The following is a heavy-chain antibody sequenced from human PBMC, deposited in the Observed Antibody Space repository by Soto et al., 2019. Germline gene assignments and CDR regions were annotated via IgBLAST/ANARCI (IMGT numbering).Heavy chain of an antibody. D-gene: IGHD6-13*01. V-gene: IGHV4-4*02. J-gene: IGHJ4*02. CDR2: SLQSGDT. CDR1: GVSISSHDW. Sequence: QVQLQESGPGLVKPSGTLSLTCAVSGVSISSHDWWTWVRQPPGKGLEWIGESLQSGDTNYNSSLESRVTISVDNSKNQFSLKLSSVTVADTAVYYCATKGRSTFYWGQGTLVTVSS. CDR3: ATKGRSTFY.